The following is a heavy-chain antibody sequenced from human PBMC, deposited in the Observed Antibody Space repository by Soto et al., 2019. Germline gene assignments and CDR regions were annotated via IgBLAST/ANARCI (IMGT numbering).Heavy chain of an antibody. J-gene: IGHJ6*03. CDR3: ERDASAGSTTSCLIKR. Sequence: GGSLRLSCVPSGLPFSIYWLHLVRQAPGKGLVWVSGIKNDGSSTSYADSVKGRFTISRDNAKNTVYLQMKSLRGEDTSMCYCERDASAGSTTSCLIKRWG. CDR1: GLPFSIYW. V-gene: IGHV3-74*01. CDR2: IKNDGSST. D-gene: IGHD2-2*01.